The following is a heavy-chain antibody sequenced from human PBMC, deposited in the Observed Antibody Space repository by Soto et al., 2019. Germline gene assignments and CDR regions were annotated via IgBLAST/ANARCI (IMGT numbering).Heavy chain of an antibody. CDR2: INPSGGST. D-gene: IGHD1-7*01. J-gene: IGHJ4*02. CDR3: ARDPGLVSNYNWNYVLDY. Sequence: GASVKVSCKASGYTFTSYYIHWVRQAPGQGLEWMGIINPSGGSTSYAQKFQGRVTMTRDTSTSTVYMELSSLRSEDTAVYYCARDPGLVSNYNWNYVLDYWGQGTLVTVSS. V-gene: IGHV1-46*01. CDR1: GYTFTSYY.